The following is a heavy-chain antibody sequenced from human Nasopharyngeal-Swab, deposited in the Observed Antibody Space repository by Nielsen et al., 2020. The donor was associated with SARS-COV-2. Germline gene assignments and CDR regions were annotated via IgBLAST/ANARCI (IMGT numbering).Heavy chain of an antibody. D-gene: IGHD2-8*02. CDR3: ATNDYSGPYWPDFDF. J-gene: IGHJ4*02. CDR2: IYYSGST. Sequence: PGKGLGWIGEIYYSGSTTYNPSLKSRVTMSMDRSKNQFSLNLNSVNAADTAVYYCATNDYSGPYWPDFDFWGQGTLVTVSS. V-gene: IGHV4-28*01.